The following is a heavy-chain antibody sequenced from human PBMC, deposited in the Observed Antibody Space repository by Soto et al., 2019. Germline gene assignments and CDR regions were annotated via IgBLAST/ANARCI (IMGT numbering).Heavy chain of an antibody. CDR2: MTNDGRRI. V-gene: IGHV3-48*04. D-gene: IGHD3-10*01. CDR1: GFPFSIYS. CDR3: PRGVEYGLDA. Sequence: GSLRLSCEASGFPFSIYSMNWVRQAPGKGLEWVSYMTNDGRRIHYADSIRGRFIISRDNAKNALYLQMNSLRAEDTDLYYCPRGVEYGLDAWGQGTMVTVSS. J-gene: IGHJ3*01.